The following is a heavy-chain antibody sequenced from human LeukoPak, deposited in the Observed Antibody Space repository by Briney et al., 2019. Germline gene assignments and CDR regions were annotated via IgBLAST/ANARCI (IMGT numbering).Heavy chain of an antibody. CDR1: GYRFTTYW. V-gene: IGHV5-51*01. CDR3: ARQNTGGSGLY. Sequence: GESLKISCKGSGYRFTTYWIGWVRQMPGKGLEWMGIIHPGDSDTTYSPSFQGQVTISADKSINTAYLHWSSLKTSDTAMYYCARQNTGGSGLYWGQGTLVTVSS. J-gene: IGHJ4*02. D-gene: IGHD2-8*02. CDR2: IHPGDSDT.